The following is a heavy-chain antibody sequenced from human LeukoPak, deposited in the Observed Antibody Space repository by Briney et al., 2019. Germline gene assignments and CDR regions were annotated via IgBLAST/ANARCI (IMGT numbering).Heavy chain of an antibody. CDR2: INEAGSHT. CDR1: GGSFSGYY. J-gene: IGHJ4*02. V-gene: IGHV3-7*01. CDR3: ARDEPGYGEFLLY. D-gene: IGHD3-10*01. Sequence: ETLSLTCAVYGGSFSGYYWSWVRQAPGKGLEWVANINEAGSHTYCVDSLRGRFTISRDNTKNSLYLQMNNLRVEDTAVYYCARDEPGYGEFLLYWGQGTLVTVSS.